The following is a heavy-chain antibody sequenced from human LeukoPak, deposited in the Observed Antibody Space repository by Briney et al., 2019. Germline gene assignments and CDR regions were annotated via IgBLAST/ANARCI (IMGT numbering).Heavy chain of an antibody. CDR2: INHSGST. Sequence: SETLSLTCAVYGGSFSGYYWSWIRQPPGKGLEWIGEINHSGSTNYNPSLKSRVTISVDTSKNQLSLKLSSVTAADTAVYHCARGSRWFDPWGQGTLVTVSS. D-gene: IGHD2-21*02. CDR3: ARGSRWFDP. V-gene: IGHV4-34*01. CDR1: GGSFSGYY. J-gene: IGHJ5*02.